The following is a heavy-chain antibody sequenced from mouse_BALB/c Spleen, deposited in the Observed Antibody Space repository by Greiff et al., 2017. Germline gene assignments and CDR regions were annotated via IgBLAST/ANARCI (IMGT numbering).Heavy chain of an antibody. Sequence: EVHLVESGGGLVQPGGSLRLSCATSGFTFTDYYMSWVRQPPGKALEWLGFMRNKANGYTTEYSASVKGRFTISRDNSQSIRYLQMNTLRAEDSATYYCARDRRGSSYDWFAYWGQGTLVTVSA. CDR1: GFTFTDYY. D-gene: IGHD1-1*01. V-gene: IGHV7-3*02. CDR3: ARDRRGSSYDWFAY. CDR2: MRNKANGYTT. J-gene: IGHJ3*01.